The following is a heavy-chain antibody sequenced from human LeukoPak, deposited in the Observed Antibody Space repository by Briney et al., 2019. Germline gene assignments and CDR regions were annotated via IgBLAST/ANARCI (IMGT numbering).Heavy chain of an antibody. CDR3: AREMGDILTRYFDY. Sequence: SGTLSLTCAVSGGSISSSNWWSWVRQPPGKGLEWIGENYHSGSTNYNPPLKSRVTISVDKSKNQFSLKLSSVTAADTAVYYCAREMGDILTRYFDYWGQGTLVTVSS. V-gene: IGHV4-4*02. CDR2: NYHSGST. CDR1: GGSISSSNW. J-gene: IGHJ4*02. D-gene: IGHD3-9*01.